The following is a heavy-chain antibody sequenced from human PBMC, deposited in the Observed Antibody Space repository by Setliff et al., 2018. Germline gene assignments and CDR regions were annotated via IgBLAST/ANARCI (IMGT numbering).Heavy chain of an antibody. CDR3: ARASRFGTIKYRGDYYMDV. CDR1: GYSFSTYA. CDR2: XXXXXXXX. D-gene: IGHD3-10*01. J-gene: IGHJ6*03. Sequence: ASVKVSCKASGYSFSTYAMSWIRRAPGQGXEWXXWXXXXXXXXXXXXXXXXXXXXSLDTSVSTAYLQISSLKPEDTALYYRARASRFGTIKYRGDYYMDVWGKGTTVTVSS. V-gene: IGHV7-4-1*02.